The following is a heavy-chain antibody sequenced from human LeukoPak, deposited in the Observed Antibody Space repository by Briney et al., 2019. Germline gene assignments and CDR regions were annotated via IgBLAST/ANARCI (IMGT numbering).Heavy chain of an antibody. V-gene: IGHV4-61*02. CDR3: ARDRGSSGSFDAFDI. CDR1: GGSISSGSYY. D-gene: IGHD3-22*01. Sequence: SQTLSLTCTVSGGSISSGSYYWSWIRQPAGKGLEWIGRIYTSGSTNYNPSLKSRVTISVDTSKNQFSLKLSSVTAADTAVYYCARDRGSSGSFDAFDIWGQGTMVTVSS. CDR2: IYTSGST. J-gene: IGHJ3*02.